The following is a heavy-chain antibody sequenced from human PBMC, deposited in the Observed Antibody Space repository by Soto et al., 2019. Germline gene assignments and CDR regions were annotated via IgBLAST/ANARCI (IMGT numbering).Heavy chain of an antibody. CDR1: GYTFTSYD. J-gene: IGHJ6*03. D-gene: IGHD5-12*01. V-gene: IGHV1-8*01. Sequence: ASVKVSCKASGYTFTSYDINWVRQATGQGLEWMGWMNPNSGNTGYAQKFQGRVTMTRNTSISTAYMELSSLRSEDTAVYYCARGVYSGYVSYYYYYYYMDVWGKGTTVTVSS. CDR3: ARGVYSGYVSYYYYYYYMDV. CDR2: MNPNSGNT.